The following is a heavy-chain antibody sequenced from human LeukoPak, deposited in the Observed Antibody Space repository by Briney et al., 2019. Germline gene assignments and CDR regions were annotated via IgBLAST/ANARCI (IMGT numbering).Heavy chain of an antibody. J-gene: IGHJ5*02. CDR3: ARRDITMIVS. V-gene: IGHV3-53*01. CDR1: AFTVSSNY. CDR2: IYSGGST. D-gene: IGHD3-22*01. Sequence: GRFLRLSCAASAFTVSSNYMSWVRQAPGKWLEWVSVIYSGGSTYYADSVKGRFTISRDNSKNTLYLQMNSLRAEDTAVYYCARRDITMIVSWGQGTLVTVSS.